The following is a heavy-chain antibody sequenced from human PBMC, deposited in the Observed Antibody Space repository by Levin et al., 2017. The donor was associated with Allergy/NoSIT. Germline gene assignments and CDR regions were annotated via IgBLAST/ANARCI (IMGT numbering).Heavy chain of an antibody. D-gene: IGHD5-18*01. V-gene: IGHV3-48*01. CDR3: AAGRGYSYGNYDYYMDV. CDR1: GFGFSTYG. Sequence: GGSLRLSCEASGFGFSTYGVNWVRQAPGKGLEWISSIVASTDATHYADSVRGRFTISRDNAKNSLYLQMNGLRADDTAVYYCAAGRGYSYGNYDYYMDVWGKGTTVTVSS. CDR2: IVASTDAT. J-gene: IGHJ6*03.